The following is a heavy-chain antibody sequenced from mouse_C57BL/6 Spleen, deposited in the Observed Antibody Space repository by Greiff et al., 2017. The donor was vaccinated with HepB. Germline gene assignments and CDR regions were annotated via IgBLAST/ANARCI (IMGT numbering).Heavy chain of an antibody. J-gene: IGHJ1*03. CDR1: GYTFTSYW. D-gene: IGHD1-1*01. V-gene: IGHV1-69*01. CDR2: IDPSDSYT. Sequence: QVQLQQPGAELVMPGASVKLSCKASGYTFTSYWMHWVKQRPGQGLEWIGEIDPSDSYTNYNQKFKGKSILTVDKSSSTAYMQLSSLTSEDSAVYYCARGGSSYWYFDVWGTGTTVTVSS. CDR3: ARGGSSYWYFDV.